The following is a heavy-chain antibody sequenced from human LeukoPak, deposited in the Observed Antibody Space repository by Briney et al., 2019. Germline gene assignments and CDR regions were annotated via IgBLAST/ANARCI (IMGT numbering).Heavy chain of an antibody. J-gene: IGHJ4*02. D-gene: IGHD5-18*01. CDR2: INCYNGNT. Sequence: ASVKVSCKASDYTRASYGVNWVRQAPGRGLEWMGWINCYNGNTNYAQKLQGRVTMTTDTATSTAYMELSSLRSEDTAVYYCARDDTAMAAHFDYWGQGTLVTVSS. V-gene: IGHV1-18*01. CDR1: DYTRASYG. CDR3: ARDDTAMAAHFDY.